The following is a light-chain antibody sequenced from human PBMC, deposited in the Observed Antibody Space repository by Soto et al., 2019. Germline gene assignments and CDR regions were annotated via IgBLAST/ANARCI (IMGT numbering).Light chain of an antibody. V-gene: IGLV2-14*01. CDR1: SGDVGGYNY. CDR2: EVS. J-gene: IGLJ1*01. CDR3: SSYTSSSTSYV. Sequence: QSALTQPASVSGSLGQSITISCTGTSGDVGGYNYVSWYQQHPGKAPKLMIYEVSNRPSGVSNRFSGSKSGNTASLTISALQAEDEADYYCSSYTSSSTSYVFGTGTKVTVL.